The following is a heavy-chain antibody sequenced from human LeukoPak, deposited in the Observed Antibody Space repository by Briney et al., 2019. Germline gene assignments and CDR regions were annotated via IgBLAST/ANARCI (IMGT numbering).Heavy chain of an antibody. CDR3: ARQWLGIYYYGMDV. CDR1: GGSISSSSYY. V-gene: IGHV4-39*01. CDR2: IYYSGST. D-gene: IGHD6-19*01. J-gene: IGHJ6*02. Sequence: SETLSLTCTVSGGSISSSSYYWGWIRQPPGKGLEWIGSIYYSGSTYYNPSLKSRVTISVDTSKNQFSLKLSSVTAADTAVYYCARQWLGIYYYGMDVWGQGTTVTVSS.